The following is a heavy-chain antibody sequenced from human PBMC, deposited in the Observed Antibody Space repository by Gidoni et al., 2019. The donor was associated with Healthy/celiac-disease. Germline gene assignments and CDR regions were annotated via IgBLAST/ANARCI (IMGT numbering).Heavy chain of an antibody. J-gene: IGHJ6*02. Sequence: EVQLLESGGGLVQPGGSLRLSCAASGFTFSSYAMRWVRQAPGKGLEWVSAISGSGGSTYYADSVKGRFTISRDNSKNTLYLQMNSLRAEDTAVYYCAKGVAATLGYYYGMDVWGQGTTVTVSS. CDR3: AKGVAATLGYYYGMDV. CDR1: GFTFSSYA. CDR2: ISGSGGST. D-gene: IGHD2-15*01. V-gene: IGHV3-23*01.